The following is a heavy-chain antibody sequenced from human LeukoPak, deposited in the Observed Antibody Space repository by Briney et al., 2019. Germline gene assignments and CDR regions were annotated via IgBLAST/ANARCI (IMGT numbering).Heavy chain of an antibody. CDR3: ARDPIVTMEPYYFDY. CDR2: MISSKSYI. CDR1: GFTFSSYS. J-gene: IGHJ4*02. Sequence: GGSLRLSCAASGFTFSSYSMNWVRQAPGKGLEWVSSMISSKSYISYADSVKGRFTIYRDNAKNSLYLQMNSLRAEDTAVYYCARDPIVTMEPYYFDYGGQGTLAT. V-gene: IGHV3-21*01. D-gene: IGHD4/OR15-4a*01.